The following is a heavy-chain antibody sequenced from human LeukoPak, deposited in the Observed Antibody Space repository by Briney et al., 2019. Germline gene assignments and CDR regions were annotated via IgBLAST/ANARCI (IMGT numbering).Heavy chain of an antibody. D-gene: IGHD4-11*01. CDR3: ARLDPHDYTNFYPPVVDY. J-gene: IGHJ4*02. Sequence: GESLKISCKGSGYSFTSYWIGWVRQMPGKGLEWMGIIHPGDSDTRYSPSFQGQVTISADKSISTAYLQWSSLKASDTAMYFCARLDPHDYTNFYPPVVDYWGQGTLVTVSS. CDR2: IHPGDSDT. CDR1: GYSFTSYW. V-gene: IGHV5-51*01.